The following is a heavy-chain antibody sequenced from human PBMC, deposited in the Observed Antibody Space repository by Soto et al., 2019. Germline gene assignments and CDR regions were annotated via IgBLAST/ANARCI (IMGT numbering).Heavy chain of an antibody. J-gene: IGHJ4*02. D-gene: IGHD6-19*01. CDR1: GFTFSSYW. CDR2: VNYDGSTT. CDR3: ARGGQSGGWHAL. V-gene: IGHV3-74*01. Sequence: GGSLRLSCAASGFTFSSYWMHWVRQAPGKGLVWVSRVNYDGSTTNYADSVKGRFTISRDNAKNTLYLQMNSLRAEDTAVYYCARGGQSGGWHALWGQGTLVTVSS.